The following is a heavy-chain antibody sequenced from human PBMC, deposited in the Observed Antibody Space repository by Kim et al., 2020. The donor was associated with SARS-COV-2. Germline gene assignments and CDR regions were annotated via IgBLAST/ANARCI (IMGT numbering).Heavy chain of an antibody. Sequence: SQTLSLTCAISGDSVSSNSAAWNWIRQSPSRGLEWLGRTYYRSKWYNDYAVSVKSRITINPDTSKNQFSLQLNSVTPEDTAVYYCARDLKVGYSSGWGYYYYGMDVWGQGTTVTVSS. CDR3: ARDLKVGYSSGWGYYYYGMDV. D-gene: IGHD6-19*01. V-gene: IGHV6-1*01. J-gene: IGHJ6*02. CDR2: TYYRSKWYN. CDR1: GDSVSSNSAA.